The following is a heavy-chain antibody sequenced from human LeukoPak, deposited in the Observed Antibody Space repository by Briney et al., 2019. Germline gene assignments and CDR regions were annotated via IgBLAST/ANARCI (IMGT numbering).Heavy chain of an antibody. CDR1: GFTFDDYA. CDR2: ISGDGGST. D-gene: IGHD3-10*01. V-gene: IGHV3-43*02. J-gene: IGHJ4*02. CDR3: AKGGVWFGESRFDY. Sequence: GGSLRLSCAASGFTFDDYAMHWVRHAPGEGLEWVSLISGDGGSTYYADSVKGRFTISRDNSKNSLYLQMNSLRTEDTALYYCAKGGVWFGESRFDYWGQGTLVTVSS.